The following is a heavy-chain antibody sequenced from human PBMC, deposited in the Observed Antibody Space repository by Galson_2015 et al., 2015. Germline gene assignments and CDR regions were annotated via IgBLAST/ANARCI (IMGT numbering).Heavy chain of an antibody. CDR3: ARRIVTTGDFDY. Sequence: SVKVSCKASGYTFSSYSIHWVRQAPGQGLEWMGIINPSGGGTSYAQRFQSRVTMTRDTSTSTVYMELSSLRSDDTAVYYCARRIVTTGDFDYWGQGTLVTVSS. CDR1: GYTFSSYS. V-gene: IGHV1-46*01. CDR2: INPSGGGT. D-gene: IGHD1-1*01. J-gene: IGHJ4*02.